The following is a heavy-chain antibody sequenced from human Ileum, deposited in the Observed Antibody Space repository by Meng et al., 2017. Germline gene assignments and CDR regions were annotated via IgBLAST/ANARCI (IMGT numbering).Heavy chain of an antibody. V-gene: IGHV3-21*01. CDR1: GFTFSSYS. CDR2: ISSSSSYI. D-gene: IGHD3-10*01. CDR3: ARDIRTLLWFGETSYGMDV. J-gene: IGHJ6*02. Sequence: GGSLRLSCAASGFTFSSYSMNWVRQAPGKGLEWVSSISSSSSYIYYADSVKGRFTISRDNAKNSLCLQMNSLRAEDTAVYYCARDIRTLLWFGETSYGMDVWGQGTTVTVSS.